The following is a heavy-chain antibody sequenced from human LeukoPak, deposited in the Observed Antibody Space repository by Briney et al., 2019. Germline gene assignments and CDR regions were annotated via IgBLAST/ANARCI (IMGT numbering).Heavy chain of an antibody. CDR1: GFTFDDYA. CDR2: ISWNSGSI. Sequence: GGSLRLSCAASGFTFDDYAMHWVRQAPGKGLEWVSGISWNSGSIGYADSVKGRFTISRDNAKNSLYLQMNSLRAEDTALYHCAKDVGRLERNPDYWGQGTLVTVSS. CDR3: AKDVGRLERNPDY. J-gene: IGHJ4*02. D-gene: IGHD1-1*01. V-gene: IGHV3-9*01.